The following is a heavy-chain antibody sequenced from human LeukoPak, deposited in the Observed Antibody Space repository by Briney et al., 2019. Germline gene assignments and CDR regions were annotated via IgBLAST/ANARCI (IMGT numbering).Heavy chain of an antibody. CDR2: IYHSGST. J-gene: IGHJ5*02. D-gene: IGHD3-10*01. CDR1: GYSISSGYY. CDR3: ARDGVRGVTPLNWFDP. V-gene: IGHV4-38-2*02. Sequence: SETLSLTCAVSGYSISSGYYWGWIRQPPGKGLEWIGSIYHSGSTYYNPSLKSRVTISVDTSKNQFSLKLSFVTAADTAVYYCARDGVRGVTPLNWFDPWGQGTLVTVSS.